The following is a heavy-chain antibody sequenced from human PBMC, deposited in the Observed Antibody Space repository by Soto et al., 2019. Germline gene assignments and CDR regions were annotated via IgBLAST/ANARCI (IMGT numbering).Heavy chain of an antibody. V-gene: IGHV3-15*01. CDR1: GFTFSNAW. CDR2: IKSKADGGTT. Sequence: GGSLRLSCAASGFTFSNAWMSWVRQAPGKGLEWVGRIKSKADGGTTDYAAPVKGRFTISRDDSKNTLYLQMNSLKTEDTAVYYCTTDLTFFVPDLGPAFDIWGQGTMVTVSS. CDR3: TTDLTFFVPDLGPAFDI. J-gene: IGHJ3*02. D-gene: IGHD3-3*02.